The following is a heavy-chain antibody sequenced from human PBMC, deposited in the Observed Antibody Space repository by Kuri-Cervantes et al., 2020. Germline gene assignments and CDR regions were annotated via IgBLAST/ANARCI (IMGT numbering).Heavy chain of an antibody. CDR2: ISQSGTSM. J-gene: IGHJ6*02. Sequence: GGSLRLSCAASGFTFSDYYMSWIRQAPGKGLEWVSYISQSGTSMIHADSVKGRFTISRDNAKNSLYLQMSSLRVEDTAIYYCARWVGSLDVWGQGTTVTVSS. D-gene: IGHD1-26*01. V-gene: IGHV3-11*01. CDR3: ARWVGSLDV. CDR1: GFTFSDYY.